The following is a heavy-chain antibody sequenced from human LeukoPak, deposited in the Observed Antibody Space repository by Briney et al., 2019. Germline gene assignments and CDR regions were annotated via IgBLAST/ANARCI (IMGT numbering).Heavy chain of an antibody. CDR3: AREPYGSGSSYFDY. V-gene: IGHV3-7*01. CDR1: GFTFSSYR. CDR2: IKQDGSEK. D-gene: IGHD3-10*01. J-gene: IGHJ4*02. Sequence: PGGSLRLSCAASGFTFSSYRMSWVRQAPGEGLEGVANIKQDGSEKYYVDSVKGRFTISRDNTKNSLYLQMNSLRAEDTAVYYCAREPYGSGSSYFDYWGQGTLVTVSS.